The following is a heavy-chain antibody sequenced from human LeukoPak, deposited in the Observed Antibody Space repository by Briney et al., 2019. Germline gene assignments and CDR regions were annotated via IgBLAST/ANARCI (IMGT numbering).Heavy chain of an antibody. D-gene: IGHD3-3*01. Sequence: GGSLRLSCATSGFTFTIFGINWVRQAPGKGPEWVSYIDARTGITYYADSVQGRFTISRDNARESVFLQMNRLRVDDTAVYYCARTYDFGRGPPGDAFDNWGQGTPVTVSS. CDR1: GFTFTIFG. CDR3: ARTYDFGRGPPGDAFDN. J-gene: IGHJ3*02. V-gene: IGHV3-48*01. CDR2: IDARTGIT.